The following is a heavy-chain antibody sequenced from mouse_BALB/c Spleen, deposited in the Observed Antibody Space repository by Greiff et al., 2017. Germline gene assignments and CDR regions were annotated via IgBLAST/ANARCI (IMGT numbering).Heavy chain of an antibody. CDR3: TRGYDYDYWYFDV. Sequence: VQLQQSGPELVKPGASVKMSCKASGYTFTSYVMHWVKQKPGQGLEWIGYINPYNDGTKYNEKFKSKATLTVDKSSSTAYMQLSSLTSEDSAVYYCTRGYDYDYWYFDVWGAGTTVTVSS. V-gene: IGHV1-14*01. D-gene: IGHD2-4*01. CDR1: GYTFTSYV. J-gene: IGHJ1*01. CDR2: INPYNDGT.